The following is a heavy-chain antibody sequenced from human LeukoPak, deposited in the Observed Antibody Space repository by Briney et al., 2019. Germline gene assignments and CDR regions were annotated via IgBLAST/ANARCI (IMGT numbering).Heavy chain of an antibody. Sequence: NPSETLSLTCTVSGGSISSDYWSWIRQPPGKGLEWIGYFFYSGSTNYNASLKSRVTISVDTSKNQFSLKLSSVTAADTAVYYCVIYCDSSGTPPGGIDYWGQGTLVTVSS. CDR1: GGSISSDY. CDR2: FFYSGST. D-gene: IGHD3-22*01. J-gene: IGHJ4*02. V-gene: IGHV4-59*01. CDR3: VIYCDSSGTPPGGIDY.